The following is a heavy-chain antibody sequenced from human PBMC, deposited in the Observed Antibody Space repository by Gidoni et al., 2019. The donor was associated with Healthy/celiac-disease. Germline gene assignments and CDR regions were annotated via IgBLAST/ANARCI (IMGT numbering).Heavy chain of an antibody. D-gene: IGHD6-19*01. V-gene: IGHV4-59*08. CDR1: GGSISSYY. CDR3: ARRRGSGWYLNGFDP. J-gene: IGHJ5*02. CDR2: IYYSGST. Sequence: QVQMQESGPGLVKPAETLSITCTASGGSISSYYWSWIRPPPGKGLEWIGYIYYSGSTNYNPSLKSRVTISVDPSKNQFSLKLSSVTAADTAVYYCARRRGSGWYLNGFDPWGQGTLVTVSS.